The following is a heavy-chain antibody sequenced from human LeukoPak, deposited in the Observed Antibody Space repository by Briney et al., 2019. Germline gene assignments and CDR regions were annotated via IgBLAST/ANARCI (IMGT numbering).Heavy chain of an antibody. J-gene: IGHJ6*03. CDR3: ARALEAAAGRTYYYYYMDV. CDR1: GYTFTGYY. D-gene: IGHD6-13*01. CDR2: INPNSGGT. V-gene: IGHV1-2*02. Sequence: ASVKVSCKASGYTFTGYYMHWVRQAPGQGLEWMGWINPNSGGTNYAQKFQGRVTMTRDTSISTAYMELSRLRSDDTAVYYCARALEAAAGRTYYYYYMDVWGKGTTVTVSS.